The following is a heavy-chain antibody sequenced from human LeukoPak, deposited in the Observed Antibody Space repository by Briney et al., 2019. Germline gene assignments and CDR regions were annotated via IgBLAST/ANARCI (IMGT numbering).Heavy chain of an antibody. CDR2: ISSNGGST. Sequence: PGRSLRLSCSASGFTFSSYAMHWVRQAPGKGLEYVSAISSNGGSTYYADSVKGRFTISRDNSKNTLYLQMSSLRAEDTAVYYCVKDVQESSGWYGRFDYWGQGTLVTVSS. CDR3: VKDVQESSGWYGRFDY. V-gene: IGHV3-64D*06. D-gene: IGHD6-19*01. J-gene: IGHJ4*02. CDR1: GFTFSSYA.